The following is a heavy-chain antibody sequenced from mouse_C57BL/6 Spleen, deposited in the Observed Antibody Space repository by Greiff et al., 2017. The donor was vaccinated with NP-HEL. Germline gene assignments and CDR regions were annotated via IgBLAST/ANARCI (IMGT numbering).Heavy chain of an antibody. Sequence: EVKLEESGGGLVQPGGSMKLSCVASGFTFSNYWMNWVRQSPEKGLEWVAQIRLKSDNYATHYAESVKGRFTISRDDPKSSVYLQMKKLRAEDTGMYYCTGHDYGSSYYFDYWGQGTTLTVSS. CDR1: GFTFSNYW. CDR2: IRLKSDNYAT. D-gene: IGHD1-1*01. J-gene: IGHJ2*01. V-gene: IGHV6-3*01. CDR3: TGHDYGSSYYFDY.